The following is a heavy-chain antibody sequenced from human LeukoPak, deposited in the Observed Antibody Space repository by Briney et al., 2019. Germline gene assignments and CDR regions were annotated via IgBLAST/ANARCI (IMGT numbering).Heavy chain of an antibody. J-gene: IGHJ4*02. D-gene: IGHD3-22*01. CDR3: ARGGFMYYYDSSGYSSLRY. CDR2: INHSGST. V-gene: IGHV4-34*01. Sequence: PSETLSLTCAVYGGSFSGYYWSWIRQPPGKGLEWIGEINHSGSTNYNPSLKSRVTISVDTSKNQFSLKLSSVTAADTAVYYCARGGFMYYYDSSGYSSLRYWGQGTLVTVSS. CDR1: GGSFSGYY.